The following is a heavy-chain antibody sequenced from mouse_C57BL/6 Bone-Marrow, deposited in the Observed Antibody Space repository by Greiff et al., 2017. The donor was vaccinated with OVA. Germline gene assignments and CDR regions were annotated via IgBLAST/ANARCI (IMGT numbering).Heavy chain of an antibody. CDR2: IYPGSGNT. Sequence: VQLQQSGAELVRPGASVKLSCKASGYTFTDYYINWVKQRPGQGLEWIARIYPGSGNTYYNEKFKGKATLTAEKSSSTAYMQLSSLTSEDSAVYFCARYVLSYAMDYWGQGTSVTVSS. V-gene: IGHV1-76*01. J-gene: IGHJ4*01. CDR1: GYTFTDYY. CDR3: ARYVLSYAMDY.